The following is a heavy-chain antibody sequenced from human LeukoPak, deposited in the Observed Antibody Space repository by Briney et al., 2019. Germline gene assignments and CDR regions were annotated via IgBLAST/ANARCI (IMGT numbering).Heavy chain of an antibody. Sequence: GKSLKISCKGSGYSFTSYWIGWVRQMPGKGLEWMGIIYPGDSDTRYSPSFQGQVTISADKSISTAYLQWSSLKASDAAMYYCARRYPYYYYGMDVWGQGTTVTVSS. D-gene: IGHD1-14*01. CDR2: IYPGDSDT. CDR1: GYSFTSYW. V-gene: IGHV5-51*01. CDR3: ARRYPYYYYGMDV. J-gene: IGHJ6*02.